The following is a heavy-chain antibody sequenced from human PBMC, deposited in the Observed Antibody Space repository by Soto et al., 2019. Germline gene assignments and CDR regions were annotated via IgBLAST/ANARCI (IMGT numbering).Heavy chain of an antibody. CDR2: IYYSGST. Sequence: SETLSLTCSVSGGSINSSSYFWGWVRQPPGKGLEWIGSIYYSGSTYYNPSPRGRVTISVDTSKNQFSLKLSSVTAADTAVFYCARHYSSGSRNWFDPWGQGTLVTVSS. V-gene: IGHV4-39*01. J-gene: IGHJ5*02. CDR1: GGSINSSSYF. CDR3: ARHYSSGSRNWFDP. D-gene: IGHD6-19*01.